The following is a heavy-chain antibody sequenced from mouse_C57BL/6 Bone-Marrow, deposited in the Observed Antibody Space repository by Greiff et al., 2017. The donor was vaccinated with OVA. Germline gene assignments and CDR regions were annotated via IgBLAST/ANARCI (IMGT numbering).Heavy chain of an antibody. CDR2: INPYNGGT. Sequence: EVQLQQSGPVLVKPGASVKMSCKASGYTFTDYYMNWVKQSHGKSLEWIGVINPYNGGTSYNQKFKGKATLTVDKSSSTAYMELNSLTSEDSAVYYCARGNTVVFDYWGQGTTLTVSS. D-gene: IGHD1-1*01. J-gene: IGHJ2*01. CDR1: GYTFTDYY. CDR3: ARGNTVVFDY. V-gene: IGHV1-19*01.